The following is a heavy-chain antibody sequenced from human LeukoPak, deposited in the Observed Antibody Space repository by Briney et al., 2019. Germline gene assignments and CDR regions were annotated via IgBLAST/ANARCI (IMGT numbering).Heavy chain of an antibody. Sequence: GGSLRLSCAASGFTFSSYGVHWVRQAPGKGQEWVAVIWYDGSNKYYADSVKGRFTISRDNSKNTLYLRMNSLRAEDTAVYYCARIHYYGSGRYYNYFDYSGQGTLVTVSS. CDR1: GFTFSSYG. V-gene: IGHV3-33*01. D-gene: IGHD3-10*01. CDR3: ARIHYYGSGRYYNYFDY. J-gene: IGHJ4*02. CDR2: IWYDGSNK.